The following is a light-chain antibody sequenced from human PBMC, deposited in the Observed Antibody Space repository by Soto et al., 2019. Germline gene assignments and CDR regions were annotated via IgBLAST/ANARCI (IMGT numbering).Light chain of an antibody. CDR2: RTN. J-gene: IGLJ2*01. Sequence: QSVLTQPPSVSATPGQRVTISCSGGSSNIRINTVNWYQQLPGTAPKILIYRTNQRPSGVPDRFSGSRSGTSASLAIGGLQSEDEATYHCAAWDDSLNGPVFGGGTKLTVL. V-gene: IGLV1-44*01. CDR1: SSNIRINT. CDR3: AAWDDSLNGPV.